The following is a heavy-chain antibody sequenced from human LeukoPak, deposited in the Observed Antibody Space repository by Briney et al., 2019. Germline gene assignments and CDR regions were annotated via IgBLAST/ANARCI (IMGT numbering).Heavy chain of an antibody. CDR2: INPNSGGT. Sequence: ASVKVSCKASGYTFTGYYMHWVRQAPGRGLEWMGWINPNSGGTNYAQKFQGRVTMTRDTSITTAYMELSNLISDDTAVYYCARERRDNYGFNFDYWGQGTLVTVSS. V-gene: IGHV1-2*02. CDR1: GYTFTGYY. J-gene: IGHJ4*02. D-gene: IGHD5-18*01. CDR3: ARERRDNYGFNFDY.